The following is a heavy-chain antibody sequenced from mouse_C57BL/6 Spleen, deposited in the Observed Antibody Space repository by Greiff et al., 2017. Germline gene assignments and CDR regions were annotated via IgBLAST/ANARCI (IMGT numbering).Heavy chain of an antibody. CDR2: ISGGGGNT. D-gene: IGHD2-1*01. J-gene: IGHJ4*01. CDR1: GFTFSSYT. Sequence: EVHLVESGGGLVKPGGSLKISCAASGFTFSSYTMSWVRQTPEKRLEWVATISGGGGNTYYPDSVKGRFTISRDNAKNTLYLQMSSLRSEDTALYYCARQAYGNYIRYAMDYWGQGTSVTVSS. V-gene: IGHV5-9*01. CDR3: ARQAYGNYIRYAMDY.